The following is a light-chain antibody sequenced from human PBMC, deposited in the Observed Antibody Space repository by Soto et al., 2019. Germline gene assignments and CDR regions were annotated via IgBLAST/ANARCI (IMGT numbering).Light chain of an antibody. J-gene: IGLJ1*01. CDR1: SSDVGAYNY. V-gene: IGLV2-8*01. CDR2: DVN. CDR3: SSYASNNIYV. Sequence: QSVLTQPPSASGSPGQSVTISCTGRSSDVGAYNYVAWYQQRPGKAPNLVISDVNKRPSGVPDRFSASESGHTASLTVSGLQAEDEAYYYWSSYASNNIYVFGAGGKVSVL.